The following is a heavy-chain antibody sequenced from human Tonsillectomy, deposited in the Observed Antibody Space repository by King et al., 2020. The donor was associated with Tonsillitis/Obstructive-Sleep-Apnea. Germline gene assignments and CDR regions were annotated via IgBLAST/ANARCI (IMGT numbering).Heavy chain of an antibody. Sequence: QLVQSGGGLGKPGGSLRLSCAASGFTFCSYSMSWVRQAPGKGLEWVSSIRSSSSYRNYADSVKGRFPISRDNAKNSLYLQMDSLRAEDTAVYYCARADCSSTSCYTAGYWGQGTLVTVSS. J-gene: IGHJ4*02. CDR2: IRSSSSYR. D-gene: IGHD2-2*02. CDR3: ARADCSSTSCYTAGY. V-gene: IGHV3-21*01. CDR1: GFTFCSYS.